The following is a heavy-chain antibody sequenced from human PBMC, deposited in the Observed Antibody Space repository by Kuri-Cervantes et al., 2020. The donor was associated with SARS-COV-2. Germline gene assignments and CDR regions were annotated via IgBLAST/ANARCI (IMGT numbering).Heavy chain of an antibody. Sequence: GGSMRLCCAASKITFSECRMSRVRQAPGKGLEWVSDISSSTSTKYYVGSVKGRFTICRDKARRSLYLQMNSLRAEDTAVYYCARDPLDFWSAHYYYYMDVWGKGTTVTVSS. J-gene: IGHJ6*03. CDR2: ISSSTSTK. D-gene: IGHD3-3*01. CDR3: ARDPLDFWSAHYYYYMDV. CDR1: KITFSECR. V-gene: IGHV3-48*01.